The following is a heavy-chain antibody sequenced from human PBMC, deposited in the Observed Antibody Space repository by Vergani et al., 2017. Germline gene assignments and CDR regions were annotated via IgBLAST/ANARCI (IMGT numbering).Heavy chain of an antibody. CDR1: EFTFSNYA. J-gene: IGHJ3*01. CDR3: AREYSSTSGRAFDV. Sequence: EVQLVESGGGLVQPGGSLRLSCAASEFTFSNYAMNWVRQAPGKGLEWVSSISSSSSYIYYADSVKGRFTISRDNAKNSLYLQMDSLRAEDTAVYYCAREYSSTSGRAFDVWGQGTKVTVSS. CDR2: ISSSSSYI. D-gene: IGHD2-2*01. V-gene: IGHV3-21*01.